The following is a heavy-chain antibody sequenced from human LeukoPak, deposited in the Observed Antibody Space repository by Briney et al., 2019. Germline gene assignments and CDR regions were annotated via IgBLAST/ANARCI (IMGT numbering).Heavy chain of an antibody. CDR1: GFTFSSYG. D-gene: IGHD2-2*01. V-gene: IGHV3-30*18. J-gene: IGHJ4*02. CDR2: ISYDGSNK. Sequence: GGSLRLSCAASGFTFSSYGMHWVRQAPGKGLEWVAVISYDGSNKYYVDSVKGRFTISRDNSKNTLYLQMNSLRAEDTAVYYCAKGLGYCSSTSCLPNDYWGQGTLVTVSS. CDR3: AKGLGYCSSTSCLPNDY.